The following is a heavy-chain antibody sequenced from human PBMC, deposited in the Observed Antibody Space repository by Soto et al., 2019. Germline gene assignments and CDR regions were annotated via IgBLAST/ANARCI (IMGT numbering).Heavy chain of an antibody. Sequence: QLQLQESGPGLVKPSETLSLTCTVSGASISGSTYYWGWIRQPQGKGQEWIGSVFYSGSTYYNPSLTSPGTISVHTYKNQFSLSLTSMTAADTAVYFCASQGAMDPKIDFWGQGTVVIVSS. D-gene: IGHD3-16*01. J-gene: IGHJ4*02. CDR1: GASISGSTYY. CDR3: ASQGAMDPKIDF. CDR2: VFYSGST. V-gene: IGHV4-39*01.